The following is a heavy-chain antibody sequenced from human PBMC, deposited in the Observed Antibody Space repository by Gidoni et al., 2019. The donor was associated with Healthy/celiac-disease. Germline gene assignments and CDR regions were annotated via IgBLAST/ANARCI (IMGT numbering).Heavy chain of an antibody. D-gene: IGHD3-9*01. CDR3: ASGHDMLTGYHFY. J-gene: IGHJ4*02. Sequence: QVQLQQWGAGLLKPSATLSLTCSVYGGSVSGYYWSWIRQPQGKGLEWIGEINHSGSTNYNPSIKSRVTISVDTSKNQFSLKLSSVTAADTAVYYCASGHDMLTGYHFYWGQGTLVTVSS. V-gene: IGHV4-34*01. CDR2: INHSGST. CDR1: GGSVSGYY.